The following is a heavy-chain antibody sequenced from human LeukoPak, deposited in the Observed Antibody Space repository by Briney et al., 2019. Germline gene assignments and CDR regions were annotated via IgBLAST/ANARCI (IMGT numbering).Heavy chain of an antibody. CDR1: GYTFTSYG. D-gene: IGHD1-26*01. CDR3: ATVLAGGGYGRVRYFDL. Sequence: ASVKVSCKASGYTFTSYGISWVRQAPGQGLEWMGWISAYNGNTNYAQKLQGRVTMTEDTSTDTAYMELSSLRSEDTAVYYCATVLAGGGYGRVRYFDLWGRGTLVTVSS. V-gene: IGHV1-18*01. CDR2: ISAYNGNT. J-gene: IGHJ2*01.